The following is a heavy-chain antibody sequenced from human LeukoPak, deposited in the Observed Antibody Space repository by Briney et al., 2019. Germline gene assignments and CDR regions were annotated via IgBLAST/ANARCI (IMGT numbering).Heavy chain of an antibody. CDR2: IKQDGSEK. CDR3: VRARYSVEWLSNYYYGMDV. J-gene: IGHJ6*02. CDR1: GFTFNSYW. Sequence: GGSLRLSCAASGFTFNSYWMSWVRQAPGKGLEWVANIKQDGSEKYHVDSVKGRFTISRDNAKNSLCLQMNSLRAEDTAVYYCVRARYSVEWLSNYYYGMDVWGQGTTVTVSS. V-gene: IGHV3-7*01. D-gene: IGHD3-3*01.